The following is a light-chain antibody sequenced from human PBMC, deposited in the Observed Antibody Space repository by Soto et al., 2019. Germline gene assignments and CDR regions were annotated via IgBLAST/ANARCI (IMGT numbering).Light chain of an antibody. CDR3: AAWDDSLTGVV. Sequence: SVLTQPPSASGTPGQRVTISCSGSSSNIGSNTVHWYQQFPGTAPKLLIYSNNQRPSGVPDRFSDSKSGTSASLAISGLQSEDEADYYCAAWDDSLTGVVFGGGTQLTVL. CDR2: SNN. CDR1: SSNIGSNT. V-gene: IGLV1-44*01. J-gene: IGLJ2*01.